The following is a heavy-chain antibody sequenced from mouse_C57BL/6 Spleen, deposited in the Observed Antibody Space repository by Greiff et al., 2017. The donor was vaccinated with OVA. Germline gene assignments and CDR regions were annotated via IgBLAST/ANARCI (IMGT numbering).Heavy chain of an antibody. CDR3: ARKGGNLAMDY. V-gene: IGHV1-59*01. Sequence: QVQLQQSGAELVRPGTSVKLSCKASGYTFTSYWMHWVKQRPGQGLEWIGVIDPSDSYTNYNQKFKGKATLTVDTSSSTAYMQLSSLTSEDSAVYYCARKGGNLAMDYWGQGTSVTVSS. CDR2: IDPSDSYT. J-gene: IGHJ4*01. CDR1: GYTFTSYW. D-gene: IGHD2-1*01.